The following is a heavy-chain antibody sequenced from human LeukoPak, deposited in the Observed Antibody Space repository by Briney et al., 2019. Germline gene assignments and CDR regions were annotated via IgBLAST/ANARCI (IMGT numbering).Heavy chain of an antibody. CDR1: GFTVSSNY. V-gene: IGHV3-66*01. CDR3: AVVPRIYYDSSGYNWFDP. J-gene: IGHJ5*02. Sequence: GGSLRLSCAASGFTVSSNYMSWVRQAPGKGLEWVSVIYSGGSTYYADSLKSRITISRDNSKKTLHLQMNSLRAEDTALYHCAVVPRIYYDSSGYNWFDPWGQGTLVTVSS. D-gene: IGHD3-22*01. CDR2: IYSGGST.